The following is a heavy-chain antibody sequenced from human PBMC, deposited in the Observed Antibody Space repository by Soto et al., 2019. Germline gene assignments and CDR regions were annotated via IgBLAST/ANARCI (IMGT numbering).Heavy chain of an antibody. J-gene: IGHJ3*01. CDR1: SGSISSNW. CDR2: ISHSGNT. Sequence: SETLSLTCAGSSGSISSNWWSWVRQPPGKGLEWIGEISHSGNTNYNPSLKSRVIMSVDKSKNQFSLQLRSVTAADTAVYSCARWELRIRNAFDLWGQGTMVTVSS. D-gene: IGHD1-7*01. CDR3: ARWELRIRNAFDL. V-gene: IGHV4-4*02.